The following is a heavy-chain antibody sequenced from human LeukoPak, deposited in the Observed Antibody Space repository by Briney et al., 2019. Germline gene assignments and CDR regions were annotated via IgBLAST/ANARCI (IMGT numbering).Heavy chain of an antibody. CDR1: GASISSGGYY. V-gene: IGHV4-31*03. CDR2: IYYSGST. Sequence: SETLSFTCTVSGASISSGGYYWSWIRQHPGKGLEWIGYIYYSGSTYYNPSLKSRVTISVDTSKNQFSLKLSSVTAADTAVYYCARDRYTVVSWYFDLWGRGTLVTVSS. D-gene: IGHD4-23*01. CDR3: ARDRYTVVSWYFDL. J-gene: IGHJ2*01.